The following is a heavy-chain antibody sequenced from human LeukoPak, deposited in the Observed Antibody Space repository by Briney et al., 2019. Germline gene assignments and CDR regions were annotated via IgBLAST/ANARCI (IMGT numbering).Heavy chain of an antibody. CDR3: ASPIYYYGSGSFHDY. V-gene: IGHV4-39*07. CDR1: GGSISSSSYY. CDR2: IYYSGST. J-gene: IGHJ4*02. Sequence: SETLSLTCTVSGGSISSSSYYWGWIRQPPGKGLEWIGGIYYSGSTYYNPSLKSRVTISVDTSKNQFSLKLSSVTAADTAVYYCASPIYYYGSGSFHDYWGQGTLVTVSS. D-gene: IGHD3-10*01.